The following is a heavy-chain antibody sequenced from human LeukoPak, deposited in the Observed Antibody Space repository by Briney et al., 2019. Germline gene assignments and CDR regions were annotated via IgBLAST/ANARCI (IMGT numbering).Heavy chain of an antibody. CDR1: GYTFTSYG. Sequence: GASVKVSCKASGYTFTSYGISWVRQAPGQGLEWMGWISAYNGNTNYAQKLQGRVTMTTDTSTSTAYMELRSLRSDDTAVYYCARDLGITMVRGVSSLSGWGQGTLVTVSS. CDR3: ARDLGITMVRGVSSLSG. J-gene: IGHJ4*02. V-gene: IGHV1-18*01. CDR2: ISAYNGNT. D-gene: IGHD3-10*01.